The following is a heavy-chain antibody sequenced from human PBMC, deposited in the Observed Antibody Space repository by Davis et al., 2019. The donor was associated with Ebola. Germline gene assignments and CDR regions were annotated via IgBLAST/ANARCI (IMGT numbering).Heavy chain of an antibody. D-gene: IGHD3-16*02. CDR1: GGTFSSYA. J-gene: IGHJ6*02. Sequence: SVKVSCKASGGTFSSYAINWVRQAPGQGLEWMGGIIPIFGTANYAQKFQGRVTITADKSTSTAYMELSSLRSEDTAVYYCARDYLDGMDVWGQGTTVTVSS. CDR2: IIPIFGTA. V-gene: IGHV1-69*06. CDR3: ARDYLDGMDV.